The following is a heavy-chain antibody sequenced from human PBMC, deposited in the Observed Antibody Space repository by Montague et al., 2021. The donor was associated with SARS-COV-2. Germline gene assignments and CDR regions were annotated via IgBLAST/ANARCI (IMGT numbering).Heavy chain of an antibody. D-gene: IGHD3-10*01. V-gene: IGHV4-59*01. CDR1: GGSISRYY. CDR2: VFYSAST. Sequence: SETLSLTCTVSGGSISRYYWSWIRHSPGKGLEWIGNVFYSASTNYNPSLKSRVTIFVDRSKNQFSLRLSSVTAADTAVYYCARVGFGEYFDYWGQGTLVTVSS. J-gene: IGHJ4*02. CDR3: ARVGFGEYFDY.